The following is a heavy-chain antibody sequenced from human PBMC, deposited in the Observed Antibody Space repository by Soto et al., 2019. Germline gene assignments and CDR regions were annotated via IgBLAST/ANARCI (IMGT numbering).Heavy chain of an antibody. CDR1: GGSIGGYY. CDR2: IYYTGRT. D-gene: IGHD3-9*01. J-gene: IGHJ4*02. Sequence: KPSETLSLTCTVSGGSIGGYYWSWIRQAPGKGLEWIGYIYYTGRTKYNPSLKTRVTMSADTTKNQVSLRLTSVTAADTAVYYCARVRERLKYFDWFYNFDSWGQGTLVTVSS. V-gene: IGHV4-59*12. CDR3: ARVRERLKYFDWFYNFDS.